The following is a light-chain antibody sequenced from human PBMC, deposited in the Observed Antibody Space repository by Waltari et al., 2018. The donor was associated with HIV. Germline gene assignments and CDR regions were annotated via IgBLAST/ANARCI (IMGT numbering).Light chain of an antibody. CDR3: QKTYSAPWT. Sequence: DIQMTQSPSSLSASVGDSVVVTCRANQTISKFLNWYQHKPGKAPNLLISSASNLHGGVPSRFGGSGSGTDFGLTITSLQPEDFALYYCQKTYSAPWTFGQGTKIDIK. V-gene: IGKV1-39*01. J-gene: IGKJ1*01. CDR2: SAS. CDR1: QTISKF.